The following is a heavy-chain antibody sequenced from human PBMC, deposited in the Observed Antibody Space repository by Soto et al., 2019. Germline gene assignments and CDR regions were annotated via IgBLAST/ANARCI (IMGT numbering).Heavy chain of an antibody. Sequence: ASVKVSCKASGYTFTGYYMHWVRQAPGQGLEWMGWINPNSGGTNYAQKFQGRVTMTRDTSISTAYMELSRLRSDDTAVYYCAREGGGYGVDYYYYGMDVWGPGTRVTVSS. CDR2: INPNSGGT. CDR3: AREGGGYGVDYYYYGMDV. V-gene: IGHV1-2*02. CDR1: GYTFTGYY. D-gene: IGHD3-3*01. J-gene: IGHJ6*02.